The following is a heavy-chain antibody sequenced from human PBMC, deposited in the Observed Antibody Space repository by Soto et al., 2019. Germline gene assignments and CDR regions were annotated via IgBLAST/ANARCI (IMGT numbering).Heavy chain of an antibody. J-gene: IGHJ3*02. D-gene: IGHD6-19*01. Sequence: GGSLRLSCAASGFTFSSYSMNWVRQAPGKGLEWVSSISSSSSYIYYADSVKGRFTISRDNAKNSLYLQMNSLRAEDTAVYYCARDSSGWYVNIWGQGTMVTVSS. CDR3: ARDSSGWYVNI. CDR2: ISSSSSYI. V-gene: IGHV3-21*01. CDR1: GFTFSSYS.